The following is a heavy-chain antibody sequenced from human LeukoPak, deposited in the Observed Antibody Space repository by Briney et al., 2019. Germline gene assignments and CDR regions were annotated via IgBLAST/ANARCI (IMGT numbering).Heavy chain of an antibody. Sequence: ASVKVSCKASGYTFTGYYLHWARQTPGQGLEWMGWINPNIGGTKFAQKFQGRITMTRDTSISTAYMELSRLSSDDTAVYYCARNGDFWSGYYPRGGYYYYYMDVWGKGTRVTVSS. J-gene: IGHJ6*03. CDR3: ARNGDFWSGYYPRGGYYYYYMDV. D-gene: IGHD3-3*01. CDR2: INPNIGGT. CDR1: GYTFTGYY. V-gene: IGHV1-2*02.